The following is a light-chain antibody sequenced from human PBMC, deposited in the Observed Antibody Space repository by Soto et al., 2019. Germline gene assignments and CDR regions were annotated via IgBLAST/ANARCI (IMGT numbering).Light chain of an antibody. V-gene: IGLV1-40*01. Sequence: QLVLTQPPSVSGAPGQRVTISCTGSSSNIGAGYDVPWYQQLPGTAPKLLIYGNSNRPSGVPDRFSGSKSGTSASLAITGLQAEDEADYYCQSYDSSLSGSVVFGGGTKLTVL. J-gene: IGLJ2*01. CDR1: SSNIGAGYD. CDR2: GNS. CDR3: QSYDSSLSGSVV.